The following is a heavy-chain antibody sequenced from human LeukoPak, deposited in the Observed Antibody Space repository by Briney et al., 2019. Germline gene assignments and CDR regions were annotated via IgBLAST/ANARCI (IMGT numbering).Heavy chain of an antibody. CDR3: AREYAVTFGGVIVIRGALDY. Sequence: SVKVSCKASGGTFSSYDISWVRQAPGQGLEWMGGIMPISGTANYAQKFQGRVTITADKPTNTAYMELSSLRSEDMAVYYCAREYAVTFGGVIVIRGALDYWGQGTLVTVSS. CDR1: GGTFSSYD. CDR2: IMPISGTA. J-gene: IGHJ4*02. V-gene: IGHV1-69*06. D-gene: IGHD3-16*02.